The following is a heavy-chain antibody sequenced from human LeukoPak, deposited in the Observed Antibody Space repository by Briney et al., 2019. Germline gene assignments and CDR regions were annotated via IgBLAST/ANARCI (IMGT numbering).Heavy chain of an antibody. CDR2: IYYNGSPT. CDR1: GGSMSNHY. CDR3: ARDFNVYGGNRFDY. Sequence: SETLSLTCTVSGGSMSNHYWGWIRQPPGKGLEWVGYIYYNGSPTDYNPSLKSRVSISVDSSKNQFSLKLSSVTAADTAVYYCARDFNVYGGNRFDYWGQGTLVTVSS. D-gene: IGHD4-23*01. J-gene: IGHJ4*02. V-gene: IGHV4-59*11.